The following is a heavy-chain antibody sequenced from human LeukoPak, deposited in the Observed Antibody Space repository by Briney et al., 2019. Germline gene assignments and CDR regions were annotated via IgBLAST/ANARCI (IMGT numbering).Heavy chain of an antibody. CDR3: ARDHCSGGSCYVD. CDR2: IKQDGREK. Sequence: GGSLRLSCAPSGFTFSNYWMSWVRQAPGKGREWVANIKQDGREKYYVDSVKGGFTISRDNAKNSLYLQMNSLRAEDTAVYHCARDHCSGGSCYVDWGQGTLVTVSS. D-gene: IGHD2-15*01. J-gene: IGHJ4*02. CDR1: GFTFSNYW. V-gene: IGHV3-7*04.